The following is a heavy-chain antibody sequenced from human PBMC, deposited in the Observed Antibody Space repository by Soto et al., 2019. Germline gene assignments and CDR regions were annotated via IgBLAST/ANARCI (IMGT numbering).Heavy chain of an antibody. Sequence: SVKVSCKASVGTFGSYAISWVRQAPGQGLEWMGGIIPIFGTANYAQKFQGRVTITADESTSTAYMELSSLRSEDTAVYYCARDYYDSSGPVHPWGQGTLVTVSS. V-gene: IGHV1-69*13. CDR1: VGTFGSYA. CDR3: ARDYYDSSGPVHP. D-gene: IGHD3-22*01. CDR2: IIPIFGTA. J-gene: IGHJ5*02.